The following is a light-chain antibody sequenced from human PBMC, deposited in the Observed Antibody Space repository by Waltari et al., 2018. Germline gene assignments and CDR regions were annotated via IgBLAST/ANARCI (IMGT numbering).Light chain of an antibody. J-gene: IGKJ4*01. V-gene: IGKV1-39*01. Sequence: DIQMTQSPSSLSASVGDRVPITCPAGETIGTSLNWYQQKPGKAPKLMIYSASTLHSGVPSRFSGSGSGTDFTLTISSLQPEDRATYYCQQSFRRGVTFGGGTKVEIK. CDR1: ETIGTS. CDR2: SAS. CDR3: QQSFRRGVT.